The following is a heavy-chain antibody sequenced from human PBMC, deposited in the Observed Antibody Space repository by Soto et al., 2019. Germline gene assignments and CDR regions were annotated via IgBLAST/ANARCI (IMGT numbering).Heavy chain of an antibody. J-gene: IGHJ6*02. CDR1: GFTFSSYA. Sequence: EVQLLESGGGLVQPGGSLRLSCAASGFTFSSYAMSWVRQAPGKGLEWVSAISGSGGSTYYADSVKGRFTISRDNSKNTLYLQINSLRAEDTAVYYCAKEALRGRRYYYYGMDVWGQGTTVTVSS. V-gene: IGHV3-23*01. D-gene: IGHD3-16*01. CDR2: ISGSGGST. CDR3: AKEALRGRRYYYYGMDV.